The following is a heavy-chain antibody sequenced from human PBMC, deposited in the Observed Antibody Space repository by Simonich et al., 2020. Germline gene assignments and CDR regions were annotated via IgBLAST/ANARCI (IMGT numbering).Heavy chain of an antibody. CDR1: GGSFSGYY. CDR3: ARGLRVAAAGTAFQH. CDR2: VNHRGST. V-gene: IGHV4-34*01. Sequence: QVQLQQWGAGLLKPSETLSLTCAVYGGSFSGYYWSWIRQPPGKGLEWIVEVNHRGSTNYNPPLKSRVTISVDTSKNQFSLKLSSVTAADTAVYYCARGLRVAAAGTAFQHWGQGTLVTVSS. D-gene: IGHD6-13*01. J-gene: IGHJ1*01.